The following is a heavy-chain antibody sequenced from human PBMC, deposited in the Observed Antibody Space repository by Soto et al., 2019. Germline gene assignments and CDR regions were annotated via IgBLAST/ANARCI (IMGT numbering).Heavy chain of an antibody. CDR1: GFTFSSYA. CDR3: ASRGSGSYYDY. J-gene: IGHJ4*02. D-gene: IGHD1-26*01. V-gene: IGHV3-23*01. CDR2: ISGSGDST. Sequence: EVQLLESGGGLVQPGGSLRLSCAASGFTFSSYAMRWVRQAPVKGLEWVSAISGSGDSTYYADSVKGRFTISRDNSTNTLYLHMNSLRAEDTAVYYCASRGSGSYYDYWGQGTLVTVSS.